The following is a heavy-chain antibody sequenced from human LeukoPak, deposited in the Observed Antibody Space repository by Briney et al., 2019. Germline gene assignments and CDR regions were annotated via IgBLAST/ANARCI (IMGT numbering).Heavy chain of an antibody. CDR3: ARSIRGCSSTPCYEDY. CDR2: INPSGGST. Sequence: ASVKVSCKASGGTFSSYLISWVRQAPGQGLEWMGMINPSGGSTSYAQKFQGRVTMTRDTSTSTVYMDLNSLRSEDTAVYFCARSIRGCSSTPCYEDYWGQGTLVTVSS. V-gene: IGHV1-46*01. CDR1: GGTFSSYL. D-gene: IGHD2-2*01. J-gene: IGHJ4*02.